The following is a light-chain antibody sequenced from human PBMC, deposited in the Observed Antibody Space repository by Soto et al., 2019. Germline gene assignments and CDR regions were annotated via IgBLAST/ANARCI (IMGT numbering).Light chain of an antibody. J-gene: IGKJ1*01. CDR3: QQYNNWPQT. CDR2: GAS. Sequence: EIVMTQSPATLSVSPGERATLSCRASQSVSSNLAWYQQKPGQAPRLLIYGASTRATGIPARFSGSGSGTEFTLTISSLQSEDFAFYYCQQYNNWPQTFGKGTKV. V-gene: IGKV3-15*01. CDR1: QSVSSN.